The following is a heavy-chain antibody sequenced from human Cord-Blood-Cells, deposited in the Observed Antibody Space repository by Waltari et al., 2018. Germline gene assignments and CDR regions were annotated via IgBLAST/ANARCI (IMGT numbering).Heavy chain of an antibody. CDR3: ASGIAAAGTEYFQH. J-gene: IGHJ1*01. CDR2: IYYSGST. V-gene: IGHV4-39*01. D-gene: IGHD6-13*01. Sequence: QLQLQESGPGLVKPSETLSLTCTVSGGSISSSSYYWGWLRQPPGKGLEWIGSIYYSGSTYYNPSLKSRVTISVDTSKSQFSLKLSSVTAADTAVYYCASGIAAAGTEYFQHWGQGTLVTVSS. CDR1: GGSISSSSYY.